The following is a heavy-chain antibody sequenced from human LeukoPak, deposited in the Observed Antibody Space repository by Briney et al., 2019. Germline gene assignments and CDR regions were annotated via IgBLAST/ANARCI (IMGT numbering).Heavy chain of an antibody. CDR3: ARGLIAAADTYFDY. V-gene: IGHV1-69*05. J-gene: IGHJ4*02. Sequence: ASVNVSRKASVGTFSSYAISWVRQAPGQGLEWVGGIIPIFGTANYAQKFQGRVTITTDESTSTAYMELSSLRSEDTAVYYCARGLIAAADTYFDYWGQGTLVTVSS. D-gene: IGHD6-13*01. CDR2: IIPIFGTA. CDR1: VGTFSSYA.